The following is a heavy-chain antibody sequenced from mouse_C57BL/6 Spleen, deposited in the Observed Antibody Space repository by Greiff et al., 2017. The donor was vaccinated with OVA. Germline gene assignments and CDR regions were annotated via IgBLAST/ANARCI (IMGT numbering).Heavy chain of an antibody. CDR3: ARSDYRSAMDY. Sequence: VQLQQSGPELVKPGASVKISCKASGYAFSSSWMNWVKQRPGKGLEWIGRIYPGDGDTNYNGKFKGKATLTADKSSSTAYMQLSSLTSEDSAVYFCARSDYRSAMDYWGQGTSVTVSS. CDR2: IYPGDGDT. J-gene: IGHJ4*01. V-gene: IGHV1-82*01. CDR1: GYAFSSSW. D-gene: IGHD2-4*01.